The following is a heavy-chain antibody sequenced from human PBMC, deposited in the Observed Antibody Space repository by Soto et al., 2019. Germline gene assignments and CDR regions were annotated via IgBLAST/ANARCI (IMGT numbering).Heavy chain of an antibody. J-gene: IGHJ4*02. D-gene: IGHD3-22*01. CDR3: ARGYAYYDSSGYAGDGGPRSDY. Sequence: LTLSCAASGLTFRSYDMPWIRQATGKGLEWVSAIGTAADTYYPGSVTGRFTISRENAKNSLYLQMNSLTAGDTAVYYCARGYAYYDSSGYAGDGGPRSDYWGQGTLVTVS. CDR1: GLTFRSYD. V-gene: IGHV3-13*01. CDR2: IGTAADT.